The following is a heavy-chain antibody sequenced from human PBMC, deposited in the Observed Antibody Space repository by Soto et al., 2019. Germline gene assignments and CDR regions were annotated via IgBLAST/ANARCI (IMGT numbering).Heavy chain of an antibody. CDR3: ATGRYFDWPHLQFDY. V-gene: IGHV1-24*01. J-gene: IGHJ4*02. CDR1: GDTLTELS. D-gene: IGHD3-9*01. CDR2: FDPEDGET. Sequence: ASVKVSCKVSGDTLTELSMHWVRQAPGKGLEWMGGFDPEDGETIYAQKFQGRVTMTEDTSTDTAYMELSSLRYEDTAVYYCATGRYFDWPHLQFDYWCLGTRAT.